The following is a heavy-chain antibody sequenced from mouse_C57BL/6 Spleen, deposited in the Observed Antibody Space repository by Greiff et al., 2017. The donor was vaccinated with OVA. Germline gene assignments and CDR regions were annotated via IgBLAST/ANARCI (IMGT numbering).Heavy chain of an antibody. CDR1: GFNIKDDY. J-gene: IGHJ4*01. D-gene: IGHD1-1*01. CDR3: TGEFITTVVATDYYAMDY. V-gene: IGHV14-4*01. CDR2: IDPENGDT. Sequence: EVQLKQSGAELVRPGASVKLSCTASGFNIKDDYMHWVKQRPEQGLEWIGWIDPENGDTEYDSKFQGKATITADTSSNTAYLQLSSLTSEDTAVYYCTGEFITTVVATDYYAMDYWGQGTSVTVSS.